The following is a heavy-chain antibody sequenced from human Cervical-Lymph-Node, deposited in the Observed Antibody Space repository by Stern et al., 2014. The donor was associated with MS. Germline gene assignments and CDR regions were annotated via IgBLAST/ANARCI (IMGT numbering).Heavy chain of an antibody. CDR2: IIPIFGTA. V-gene: IGHV1-69*01. CDR3: ARATPLIAGNPPLTHYGMDV. Sequence: QVQLVQSGAEVKKPGSSVKVSCKASGGTFSSYAISWVRQAPGQGLEWMGGIIPIFGTANYAQKFQGRVTITADESTSTAYMELSSLRSEDTAVYYCARATPLIAGNPPLTHYGMDVWGQGTTVTVSS. CDR1: GGTFSSYA. J-gene: IGHJ6*02. D-gene: IGHD4-23*01.